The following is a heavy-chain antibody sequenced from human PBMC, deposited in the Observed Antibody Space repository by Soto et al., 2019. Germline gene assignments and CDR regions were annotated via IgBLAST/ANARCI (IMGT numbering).Heavy chain of an antibody. D-gene: IGHD6-13*01. Sequence: SETLSLTCTVSGGSSSSGDYYWSWILQPPGRGLEWIGYIYYSGSTYYNPPLKSRVTMSVDTSKNQFSLKLSSVTAADTAVYYCARDTYSRATLSDYYYYGMDVWGQGTTVTVSS. V-gene: IGHV4-30-4*01. CDR2: IYYSGST. J-gene: IGHJ6*02. CDR3: ARDTYSRATLSDYYYYGMDV. CDR1: GGSSSSGDYY.